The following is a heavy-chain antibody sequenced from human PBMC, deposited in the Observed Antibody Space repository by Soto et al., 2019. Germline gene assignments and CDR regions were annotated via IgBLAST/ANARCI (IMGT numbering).Heavy chain of an antibody. V-gene: IGHV1-3*01. CDR1: GGTFSSYA. Sequence: GASVEVSCKASGGTFSSYAISWVRQAPGQRLEWMGWINAGNGNTKYSQKFQGRVTITRDTSASTAYMELSSLRSEDTAVYYCARGYSGTFNWFDPWGQGTLVTVSS. CDR2: INAGNGNT. D-gene: IGHD1-26*01. J-gene: IGHJ5*02. CDR3: ARGYSGTFNWFDP.